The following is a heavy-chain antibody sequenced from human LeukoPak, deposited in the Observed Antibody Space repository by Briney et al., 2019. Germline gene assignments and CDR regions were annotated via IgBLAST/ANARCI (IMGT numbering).Heavy chain of an antibody. Sequence: GGSLRLSCVASGFTFSSYCMSWVRQAPGKGLEWVANIQDGSDKYYVDSVKGRFTISRDNAKNSLYLQMNSLRAEDTAVYYCAGDNYDSSGYYFDWGQGTLVTVSS. CDR2: IQDGSDK. CDR3: AGDNYDSSGYYFD. D-gene: IGHD3-22*01. CDR1: GFTFSSYC. J-gene: IGHJ4*02. V-gene: IGHV3-7*01.